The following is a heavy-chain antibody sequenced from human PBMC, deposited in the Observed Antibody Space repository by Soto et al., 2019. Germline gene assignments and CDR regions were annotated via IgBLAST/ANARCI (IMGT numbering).Heavy chain of an antibody. D-gene: IGHD6-19*01. CDR3: AKDSSGCLDY. J-gene: IGHJ4*02. CDR2: ISYDGSNK. V-gene: IGHV3-30*18. CDR1: GFTFSSYG. Sequence: QVQLVESGGGVVQPGRSLRLSCAASGFTFSSYGMHWVRQAPGKGLEWVAVISYDGSNKYYADSVKGRFTISRDNSKNTLYLQMISLRAEDTAVYYCAKDSSGCLDYWGQGTLVTVSS.